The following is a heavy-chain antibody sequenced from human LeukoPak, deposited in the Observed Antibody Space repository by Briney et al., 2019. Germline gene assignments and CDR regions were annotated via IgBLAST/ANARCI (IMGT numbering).Heavy chain of an antibody. Sequence: GGSLRLSCAASGFTFSSYSMNWVRQAPGKGLEWVSSISSSSSYMYYADSVKGRFTISRDNAKNSLYLQMNSLRAEDTAVYYCARDSVPAALGGFDPWGQGTLVTVSS. CDR3: ARDSVPAALGGFDP. CDR1: GFTFSSYS. CDR2: ISSSSSYM. V-gene: IGHV3-21*01. D-gene: IGHD2-2*01. J-gene: IGHJ5*02.